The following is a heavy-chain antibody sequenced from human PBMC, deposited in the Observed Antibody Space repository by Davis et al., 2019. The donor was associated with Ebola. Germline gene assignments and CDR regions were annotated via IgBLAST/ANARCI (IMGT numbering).Heavy chain of an antibody. CDR2: IFPILGIA. V-gene: IGHV1-69*04. CDR1: GGTFSSYT. D-gene: IGHD2-2*01. CDR3: ARDLPRMGISTSPAQDWEYAFDI. Sequence: AASVKVSCKASGGTFSSYTISWVRQAPGQGLEWMGRIFPILGIANYAQKFQGRVTITADKSTSTAYMELSSLRSEDTAVYYCARDLPRMGISTSPAQDWEYAFDIWGQGTMVTVSS. J-gene: IGHJ3*02.